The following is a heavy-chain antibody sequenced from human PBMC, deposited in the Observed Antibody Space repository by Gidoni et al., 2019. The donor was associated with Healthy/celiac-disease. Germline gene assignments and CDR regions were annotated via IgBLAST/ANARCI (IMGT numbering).Heavy chain of an antibody. CDR1: GGSISSSSYY. CDR2: IYYSGST. V-gene: IGHV4-39*01. Sequence: QLQLQESGPGLVKPSETLSLTCTVSGGSISSSSYYWGWIRQPPGKGLEWIGSIYYSGSTYYNPSLKSRVTISVDTSKNQFSLKLSSVTAADTAVYYCARSGYSYYFDYWGQGTLVTVSS. J-gene: IGHJ4*02. CDR3: ARSGYSYYFDY. D-gene: IGHD5-18*01.